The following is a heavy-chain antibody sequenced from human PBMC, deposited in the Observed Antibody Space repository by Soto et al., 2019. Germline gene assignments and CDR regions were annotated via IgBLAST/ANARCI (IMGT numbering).Heavy chain of an antibody. V-gene: IGHV3-23*01. D-gene: IGHD5-18*01. CDR3: ARPLQLFSFFDY. CDR2: ISGSGGST. CDR1: GFTFSSYA. J-gene: IGHJ4*02. Sequence: LRLSCSASGFTFSSYAMSLVRQAPGKGLEWVSAISGSGGSTYYADSVKGRFTISRDNSKNTLYLQMNSLRAEDTAVYYCARPLQLFSFFDYWGQGTLVTVSS.